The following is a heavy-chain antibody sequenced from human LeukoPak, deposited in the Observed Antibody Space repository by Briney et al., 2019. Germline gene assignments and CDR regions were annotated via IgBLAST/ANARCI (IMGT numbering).Heavy chain of an antibody. J-gene: IGHJ5*02. CDR3: ARDLRGSRNWFDP. V-gene: IGHV1-2*02. Sequence: GASVKVSYKASGYTFNKFGISWVRQAPGQGLEWMGWINPNSGGTNYAQKFQGRVTMTRDTSISTAYMELSRLRSDDTAVYYCARDLRGSRNWFDPWGQGTLVTVSS. D-gene: IGHD1-26*01. CDR1: GYTFNKFG. CDR2: INPNSGGT.